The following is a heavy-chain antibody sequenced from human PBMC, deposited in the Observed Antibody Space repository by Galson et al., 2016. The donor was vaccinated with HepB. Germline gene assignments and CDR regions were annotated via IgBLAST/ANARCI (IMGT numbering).Heavy chain of an antibody. Sequence: SLRLSCAASGFRFTDYYMTWIRQAPGKGLEWLSYIYSAEYTNYVDFVKGRFTISRDNAKNSLYLQMNSLRAEDTAVYYCARLSRGSRNWYFDLWGQGTLVTVSS. V-gene: IGHV3-11*06. CDR3: ARLSRGSRNWYFDL. CDR1: GFRFTDYY. J-gene: IGHJ4*02. CDR2: IYSAEYT. D-gene: IGHD3-10*01.